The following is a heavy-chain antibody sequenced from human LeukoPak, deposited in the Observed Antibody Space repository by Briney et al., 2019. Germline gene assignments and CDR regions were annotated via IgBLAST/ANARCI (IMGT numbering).Heavy chain of an antibody. J-gene: IGHJ4*02. V-gene: IGHV4-61*02. CDR1: GGSISSGSYY. CDR3: ARDLIGLYYFDY. CDR2: IYTSGST. Sequence: SETLSLTCTVSGGSISSGSYYWSWIRQPAWKGLEWIGRIYTSGSTNYNPSLKSRVTISVDTSKNQFSLKLSSVTAADTAVYYCARDLIGLYYFDYWGQGTLVTVSS.